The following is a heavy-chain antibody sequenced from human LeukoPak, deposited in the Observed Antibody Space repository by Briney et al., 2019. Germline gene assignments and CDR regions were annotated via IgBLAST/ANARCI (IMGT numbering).Heavy chain of an antibody. CDR3: ARSYYYDSSGYPPSAEYFQH. J-gene: IGHJ1*01. CDR2: ISSNGGST. D-gene: IGHD3-22*01. Sequence: PGGSLRLSXAASGFTFDDYGMSWVGQTPGKGLEYVSAISSNGGSTYYANSVKGRFTISRDNSKNTLYLQMGSLRAEDMAVYYCARSYYYDSSGYPPSAEYFQHWGQGTLVTVSS. CDR1: GFTFDDYG. V-gene: IGHV3-64*01.